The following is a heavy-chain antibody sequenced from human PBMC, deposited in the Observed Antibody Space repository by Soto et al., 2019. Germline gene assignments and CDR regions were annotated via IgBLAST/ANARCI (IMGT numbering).Heavy chain of an antibody. CDR3: ARAWNWNYPTNWFDP. Sequence: PSVIMSVTCAVSGGYISSGGYCWSWIQKPPGKGLEWIGYIYHSGSTYYNPSLKSRVTISVDRSKNQFSLKLSSVTAADTAVYYCARAWNWNYPTNWFDPWGQGTLVTVSS. CDR1: GGYISSGGYC. J-gene: IGHJ5*02. D-gene: IGHD1-7*01. CDR2: IYHSGST. V-gene: IGHV4-30-2*01.